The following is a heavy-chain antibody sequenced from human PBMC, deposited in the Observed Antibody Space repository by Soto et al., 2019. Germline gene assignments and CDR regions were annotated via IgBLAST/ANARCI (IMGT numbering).Heavy chain of an antibody. J-gene: IGHJ4*02. Sequence: QVQLQESGPGLVKPSGTLSLTCAVSGVSFTSNNWWTWVRQPPGQGLDWIGEIYRTGSTNYNPSLMRRVTISLDKSENQFSLTVPSLTAADTAVYYCASRDPGTSVDYWGQGTLVTVSS. CDR2: IYRTGST. CDR1: GVSFTSNNW. CDR3: ASRDPGTSVDY. V-gene: IGHV4-4*02. D-gene: IGHD1-7*01.